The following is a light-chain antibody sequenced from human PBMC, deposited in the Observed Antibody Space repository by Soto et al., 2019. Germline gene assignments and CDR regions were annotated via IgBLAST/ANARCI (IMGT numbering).Light chain of an antibody. CDR2: NDN. V-gene: IGLV1-44*01. J-gene: IGLJ1*01. Sequence: QSVLTQPPSASGSPGQRVTISCSGSSSNIGSSSVNWYQQFPGTAPKLLIYNDNQWPSGVPDRFSGSSSGTSASLAISGLQSEDEADYYCAAWDVSLNGHYAFGTGTKLTVL. CDR1: SSNIGSSS. CDR3: AAWDVSLNGHYA.